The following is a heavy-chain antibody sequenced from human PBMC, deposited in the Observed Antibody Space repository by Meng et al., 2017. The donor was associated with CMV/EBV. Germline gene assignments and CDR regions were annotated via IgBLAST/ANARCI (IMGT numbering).Heavy chain of an antibody. V-gene: IGHV4-34*01. D-gene: IGHD2-2*01. CDR3: ARGEWSRGQYQLQIARYYYYGMDV. J-gene: IGHJ6*02. CDR1: GGFISSYY. CDR2: INHSGST. Sequence: GSLRLSCTVSGGFISSYYWSWIRQPPGKGLEWIGEINHSGSTNYNPSLKSRVTISVDTSKNQFSLKLSSVTAADTAVYYCARGEWSRGQYQLQIARYYYYGMDVWGQGTTVTVSS.